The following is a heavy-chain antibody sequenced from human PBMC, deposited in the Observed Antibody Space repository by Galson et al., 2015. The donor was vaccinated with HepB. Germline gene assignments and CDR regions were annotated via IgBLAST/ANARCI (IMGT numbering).Heavy chain of an antibody. V-gene: IGHV3-23*01. CDR2: IRGSGGST. D-gene: IGHD4-17*01. Sequence: SLRLSCAAPGFTFSTYAMSWVRQAPGKGLEWVSAIRGSGGSTYYADSVKGRFTISRDNSKNTLYLQMNSLRAEDTAVYYCAEYDYGDYAAGHFDYWGQGTLVTVSS. CDR3: AEYDYGDYAAGHFDY. J-gene: IGHJ4*02. CDR1: GFTFSTYA.